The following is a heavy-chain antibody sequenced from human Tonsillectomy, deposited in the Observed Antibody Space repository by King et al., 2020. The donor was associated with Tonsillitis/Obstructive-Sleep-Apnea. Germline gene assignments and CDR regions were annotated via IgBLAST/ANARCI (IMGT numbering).Heavy chain of an antibody. D-gene: IGHD3-22*01. J-gene: IGHJ4*02. V-gene: IGHV3-23*04. CDR1: GFTFSSYA. Sequence: DVQLVESGGGLVQPGGSLRLSCAASGFTFSSYAMSWVRQAPGKGLEWVSAISGSGGSTYYADSVKGRFTISRDNSKNTLYLQMNSLGAADTAVYYCAKVPGSFFYVSGFYSTEGGFYYWGLGTLVTVSS. CDR3: AKVPGSFFYVSGFYSTEGGFYY. CDR2: ISGSGGST.